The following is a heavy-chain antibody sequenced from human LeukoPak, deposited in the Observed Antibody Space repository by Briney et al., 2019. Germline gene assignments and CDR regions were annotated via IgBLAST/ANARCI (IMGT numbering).Heavy chain of an antibody. CDR2: ISSGGST. J-gene: IGHJ6*02. CDR1: GFTVISNY. Sequence: PGGSLRLSCAASGFTVISNYMTWVRQAPGKGLVWVSVISSGGSTYYADSVRGRFTISRDNSKNTLYLQMNSLRAEDTAVYYCARASPADYYGMDVWGQGTTVTVSS. CDR3: ARASPADYYGMDV. V-gene: IGHV3-66*01. D-gene: IGHD6-6*01.